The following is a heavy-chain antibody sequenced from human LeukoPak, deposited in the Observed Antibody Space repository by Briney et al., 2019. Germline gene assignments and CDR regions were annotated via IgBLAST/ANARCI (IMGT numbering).Heavy chain of an antibody. CDR1: GFTFSSYA. J-gene: IGHJ4*02. CDR3: ARDKSGTWSFDY. D-gene: IGHD6-13*01. Sequence: GGPLILSCAASGFTFSSYAMHWVRPAPGKGLEWVAVISYDGSDKHYADSVKGRFTISRDNSKNTLHLQMNSLRADDTALYYCARDKSGTWSFDYWGQGTLVTVSS. V-gene: IGHV3-30*04. CDR2: ISYDGSDK.